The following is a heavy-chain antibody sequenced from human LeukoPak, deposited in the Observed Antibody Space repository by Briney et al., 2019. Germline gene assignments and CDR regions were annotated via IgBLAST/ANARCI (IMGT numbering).Heavy chain of an antibody. V-gene: IGHV3-33*08. CDR2: IWYDGTNK. CDR1: GLTFRNFA. CDR3: VREGAGGSGSYLAFDI. Sequence: GGSLRLFCAASGLTFRNFAMSWVRQAPGKGLEWVAVIWYDGTNKYYADSVKGRFTISRDNSKNTLHLQMNSLRAEDTAVYYCVREGAGGSGSYLAFDIWGQGTMVTVSS. J-gene: IGHJ3*02. D-gene: IGHD3-10*01.